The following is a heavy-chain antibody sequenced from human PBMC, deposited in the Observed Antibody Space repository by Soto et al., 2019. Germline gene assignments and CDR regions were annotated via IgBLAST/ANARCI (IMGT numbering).Heavy chain of an antibody. V-gene: IGHV6-1*01. J-gene: IGHJ4*02. D-gene: IGHD6-13*01. CDR2: TYYRSKWYY. CDR3: ARWGQLYSSSWYFDY. CDR1: GDSVSSNHAT. Sequence: SQTLSLTCAISGDSVSSNHATWDWIRQSPSRGLEWLGRTYYRSKWYYDYALSVKSRITINPDTSNNQLSLQLNSVTPDDTAVYYCARWGQLYSSSWYFDYWGQGTLVTVSS.